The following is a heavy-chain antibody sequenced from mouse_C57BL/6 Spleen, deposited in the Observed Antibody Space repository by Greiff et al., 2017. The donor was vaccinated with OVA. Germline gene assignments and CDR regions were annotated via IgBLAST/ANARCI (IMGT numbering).Heavy chain of an antibody. J-gene: IGHJ4*01. V-gene: IGHV1-72*01. CDR1: GYTFTSYW. CDR3: ARQYSKGYYAMDY. D-gene: IGHD2-5*01. CDR2: IDPNSGGT. Sequence: QQSCKASGYTFTSYWMHWVKQRPGRGLEWIGRIDPNSGGTKYNEKFKSKATLTVDKPSSTAYMQLSSLTSEDSAVYYCARQYSKGYYAMDYWGQGTSVTVSS.